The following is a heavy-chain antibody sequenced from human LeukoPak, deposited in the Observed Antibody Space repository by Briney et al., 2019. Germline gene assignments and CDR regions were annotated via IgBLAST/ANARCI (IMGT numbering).Heavy chain of an antibody. CDR3: ARAKGLLLHFQH. V-gene: IGHV1-3*01. CDR2: INAGNGNA. Sequence: GASVKVSCKASGYTFTSYAMHWVRQAPGQRLEWMGWINAGNGNAKYSQKFQGRVTITRDTSASTAYMELSSLRSEDTAVYYCARAKGLLLHFQHWGQGTLDTVSS. J-gene: IGHJ1*01. D-gene: IGHD3-22*01. CDR1: GYTFTSYA.